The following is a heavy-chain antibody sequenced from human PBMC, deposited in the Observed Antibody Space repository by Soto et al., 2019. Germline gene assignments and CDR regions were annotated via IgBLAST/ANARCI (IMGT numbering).Heavy chain of an antibody. CDR2: MNPNSGNT. Sequence: QAQLVQSGAEVKKSGASVKVSCKASGYTFTSYDINWVRQATGQGLEWMGWMNPNSGNTGYAQKFQGRVTMTRNTSISTAYMELSSLRYEDTAVYYCARERSAAGTGWFDPWGQGTLVTVSS. CDR1: GYTFTSYD. D-gene: IGHD6-13*01. J-gene: IGHJ5*02. V-gene: IGHV1-8*01. CDR3: ARERSAAGTGWFDP.